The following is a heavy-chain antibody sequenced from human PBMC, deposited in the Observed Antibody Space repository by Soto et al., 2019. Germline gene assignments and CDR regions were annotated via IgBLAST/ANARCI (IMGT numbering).Heavy chain of an antibody. CDR3: VRGTYCGASCYFAREY. CDR1: GDTSTTYV. Sequence: VQLVQSGSEVKKPGSSVKVSCKASGDTSTTYVVSWVRQAPGNGLEWMGGINPMSRTAKYAEKYSGRVTITADEATKTVYLDLTTLRFEDTAVYFCVRGTYCGASCYFAREYWGQETLVAVSS. D-gene: IGHD2-21*01. V-gene: IGHV1-69*01. J-gene: IGHJ4*02. CDR2: INPMSRTA.